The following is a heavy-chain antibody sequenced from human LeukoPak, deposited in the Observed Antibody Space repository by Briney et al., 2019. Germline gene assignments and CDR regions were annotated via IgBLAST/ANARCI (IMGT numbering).Heavy chain of an antibody. V-gene: IGHV3-7*01. CDR3: ARGTRYYGSGSYPV. CDR2: IKQDGSEK. D-gene: IGHD3-10*01. CDR1: GFTFSSYW. J-gene: IGHJ6*04. Sequence: GGSLRLSCAASGFTFSSYWMSWVRQAPGKGLEWVANIKQDGSEKYYVDSVKGRFTISRDNAKNSLYLQMNSLRAEDTAVYYCARGTRYYGSGSYPVWGKGTTVTISS.